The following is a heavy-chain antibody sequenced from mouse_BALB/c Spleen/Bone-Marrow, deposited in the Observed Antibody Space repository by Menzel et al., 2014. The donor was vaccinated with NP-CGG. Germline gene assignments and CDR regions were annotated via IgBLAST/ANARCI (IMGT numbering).Heavy chain of an antibody. CDR2: ILPENGSS. CDR1: GYTFSSFW. J-gene: IGHJ2*01. Sequence: VKLMESGAELMKPGASTKISCKASGYTFSSFWIEWVKQRPGHGLEWIGEILPENGSSNYNEEFKGKATLTADTSSNTVYMQLSSLTSEDSAVYYCARTPGVLYYFDYWGQGTPLTVSS. CDR3: ARTPGVLYYFDY. V-gene: IGHV1-9*01.